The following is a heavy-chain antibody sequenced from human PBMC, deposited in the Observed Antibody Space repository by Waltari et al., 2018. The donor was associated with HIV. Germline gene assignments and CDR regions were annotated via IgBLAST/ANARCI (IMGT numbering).Heavy chain of an antibody. CDR2: IYYSGST. CDR3: AREGDY. CDR1: GGSVSSGSYY. J-gene: IGHJ4*02. V-gene: IGHV4-61*01. Sequence: QVQLQESGPGLVKPSETLSLTCTVSGGSVSSGSYYWSWIRQPPGKGLEWIGYIYYSGSTNYNPSLKIRVTISVDTSKNQFSLKLSSVTAADTAVYYCAREGDYWGQGTLVTVSS.